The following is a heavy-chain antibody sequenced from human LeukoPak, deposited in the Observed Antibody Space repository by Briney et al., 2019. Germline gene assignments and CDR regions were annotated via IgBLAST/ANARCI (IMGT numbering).Heavy chain of an antibody. D-gene: IGHD2-2*01. Sequence: GGSLRLSCAASGFTFSSYAMSWVRQAPGRGLEWVSAISGSGGSTYYADSVKGRFTISRDNSKNTLYLQMNSLRAEDTAVYYCAKDRLVVVPAAPYGYWGQGTLVTVSS. CDR3: AKDRLVVVPAAPYGY. V-gene: IGHV3-23*01. CDR1: GFTFSSYA. CDR2: ISGSGGST. J-gene: IGHJ4*02.